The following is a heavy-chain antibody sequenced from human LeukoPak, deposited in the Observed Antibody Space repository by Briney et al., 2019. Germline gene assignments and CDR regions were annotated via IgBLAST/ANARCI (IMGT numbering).Heavy chain of an antibody. V-gene: IGHV3-66*01. Sequence: QPGGSLRLSCAASGISVSYNYMSWVRRAPGKGLEWLSVIYPNASTFYTDSVKGRFTISRDSSTNTLHLQLSSLRADDTAVYYCGRDRGASGASWGQGTLVTVSS. J-gene: IGHJ5*02. D-gene: IGHD1-26*01. CDR2: IYPNAST. CDR1: GISVSYNY. CDR3: GRDRGASGAS.